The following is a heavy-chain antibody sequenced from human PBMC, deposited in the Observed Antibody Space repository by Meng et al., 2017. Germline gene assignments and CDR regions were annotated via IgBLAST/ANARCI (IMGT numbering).Heavy chain of an antibody. D-gene: IGHD3-22*01. CDR1: GFTFSSYE. V-gene: IGHV3-48*03. J-gene: IGHJ4*02. CDR3: ARDRRIYDSSGYYSSVNVIFDY. CDR2: ISSSGSTI. Sequence: LSLTCAASGFTFSSYEMNWVRQAPGKGLEWVSYISSSGSTIYYADSVKGRFTISRDNAKNSLYLQMNSLRAEDTAVYYCARDRRIYDSSGYYSSVNVIFDYWGQGTLVTVSS.